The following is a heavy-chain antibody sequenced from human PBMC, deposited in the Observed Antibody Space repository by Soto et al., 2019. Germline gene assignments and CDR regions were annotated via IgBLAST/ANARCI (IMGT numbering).Heavy chain of an antibody. J-gene: IGHJ4*02. CDR3: ATALGCRSTSCTLDY. D-gene: IGHD2-2*01. CDR1: GGTFGSYA. Sequence: QVQLVQSGAEVKKPGSSVKVSCKASGGTFGSYAFSWVRQAPGQGLEWMGGIIPVSGAAHYAQKFQGRVTITADESTSTAYMELSSLSPQDTDVYYCATALGCRSTSCTLDYWGQGTRVIVSS. CDR2: IIPVSGAA. V-gene: IGHV1-69*01.